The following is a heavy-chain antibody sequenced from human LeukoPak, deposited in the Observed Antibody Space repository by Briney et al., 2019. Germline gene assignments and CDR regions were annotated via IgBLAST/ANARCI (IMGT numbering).Heavy chain of an antibody. J-gene: IGHJ6*03. Sequence: PSETLSLTCTVSGGSISSYHWSWIRQPPGKGLEWIGYIYYSGSTNYNPSLKSRVTISVDTSKNQFSLKLSSVTAADTAVYYCARGDSSSWYSYYYYMDVWGKGTTVTVSS. CDR2: IYYSGST. D-gene: IGHD6-13*01. V-gene: IGHV4-59*01. CDR3: ARGDSSSWYSYYYYMDV. CDR1: GGSISSYH.